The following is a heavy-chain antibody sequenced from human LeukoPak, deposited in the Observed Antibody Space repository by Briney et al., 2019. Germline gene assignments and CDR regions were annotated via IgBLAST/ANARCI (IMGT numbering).Heavy chain of an antibody. V-gene: IGHV4-4*07. D-gene: IGHD3-16*01. Sequence: SETLSLTCPVSGGSITNYYWSWIRQPAGKGLEWIGRIYLSGSTNYNPSLKSRVILSLDTSKNQLSLKLSSVTAADTAVYYCARDGESSDYSWANWFDPWGQGTLVTVSS. CDR1: GGSITNYY. CDR2: IYLSGST. J-gene: IGHJ5*02. CDR3: ARDGESSDYSWANWFDP.